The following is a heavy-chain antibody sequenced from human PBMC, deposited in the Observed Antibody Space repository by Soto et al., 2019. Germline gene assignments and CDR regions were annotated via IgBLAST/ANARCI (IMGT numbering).Heavy chain of an antibody. V-gene: IGHV4-30-2*01. CDR2: IYHSGST. D-gene: IGHD6-6*01. Sequence: QLQLQESGSGLVKPSQTPSLTCAVSGGSISSGGYSWSWIRQPPGKGLEWIGYIYHSGSTYYNPSLKSRVTISVDRSKNQFSLKLSSVTAADTAVYYCAREFASSSSYYFDYWGQGTLVTVSS. J-gene: IGHJ4*02. CDR1: GGSISSGGYS. CDR3: AREFASSSSYYFDY.